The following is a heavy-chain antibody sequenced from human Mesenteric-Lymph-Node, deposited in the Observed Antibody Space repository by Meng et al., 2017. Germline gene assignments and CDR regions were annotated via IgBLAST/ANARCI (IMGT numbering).Heavy chain of an antibody. V-gene: IGHV4-59*01. J-gene: IGHJ5*02. Sequence: SETLSLTCTVSGGSISSYYWSWIRQPPGKGLEWIGYIYYSGSTNYNPSLKSRVTISVDTSKNQFSLKLSSVTAAEPAVYYCARVTHYVSGCFDTWGQGTLVTVSS. CDR3: ARVTHYVSGCFDT. CDR1: GGSISSYY. D-gene: IGHD3-16*01. CDR2: IYYSGST.